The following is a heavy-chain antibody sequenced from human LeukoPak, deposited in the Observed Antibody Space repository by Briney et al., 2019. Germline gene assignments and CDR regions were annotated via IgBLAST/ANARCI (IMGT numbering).Heavy chain of an antibody. CDR1: GGSISSADYY. J-gene: IGHJ4*02. CDR3: ARLEEYYSDSFDY. Sequence: SETLSLTCTVSGGSISSADYYWSWIRQPPGKGLEWLGYIDDSGSTYYNPSLKSRVTISVDTSKSQFSLNLSSVTAADTAVYYCARLEEYYSDSFDYWGQGTLVTVSS. CDR2: IDDSGST. D-gene: IGHD3-22*01. V-gene: IGHV4-30-4*01.